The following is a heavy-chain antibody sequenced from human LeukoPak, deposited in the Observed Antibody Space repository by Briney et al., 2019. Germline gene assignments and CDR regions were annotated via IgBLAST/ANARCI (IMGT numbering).Heavy chain of an antibody. D-gene: IGHD3-16*01. V-gene: IGHV4-39*01. J-gene: IGHJ6*03. CDR1: GGSISSNSYY. CDR3: ARVKDPGGYYYYYYMDV. Sequence: SETLSLTCAVSGGSISSNSYYWGWIRQPPGKGLEWIGSIYYSGSTYYNPSLKSRVTISVDTSKNQFSLKLSSVTAADTAMYYCARVKDPGGYYYYYYMDVWGKGTTVTVSS. CDR2: IYYSGST.